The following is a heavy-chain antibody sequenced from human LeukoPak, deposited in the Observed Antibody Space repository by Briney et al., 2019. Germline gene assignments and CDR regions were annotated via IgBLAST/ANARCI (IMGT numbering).Heavy chain of an antibody. V-gene: IGHV4-39*07. CDR2: IYHSGST. CDR1: GGSISSSSYY. D-gene: IGHD3-10*01. J-gene: IGHJ6*02. Sequence: SETLSLTCTVSGGSISSSSYYWGWIRQPPGKGLEWIGSIYHSGSTYYNPSLKSRVTISVDTSNNQFSLKLSSVTAADTAVYYCARVSRRGWYGMDVWGQGTTVTVSS. CDR3: ARVSRRGWYGMDV.